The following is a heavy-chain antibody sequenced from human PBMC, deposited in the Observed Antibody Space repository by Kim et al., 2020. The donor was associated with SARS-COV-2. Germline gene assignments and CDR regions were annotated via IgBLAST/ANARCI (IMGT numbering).Heavy chain of an antibody. CDR2: IYYSGST. Sequence: SETLSLTCTVSGGSISSGDYYWSWIRQPPGKGLEWIGYIYYSGSTYYNLSLKSRVTISVDTSKNQFSLKLSSVTAADTAVYYCAREPAKLRAFDIWGQGTMVTVSS. CDR1: GGSISSGDYY. D-gene: IGHD2-2*01. J-gene: IGHJ3*02. CDR3: AREPAKLRAFDI. V-gene: IGHV4-30-4*01.